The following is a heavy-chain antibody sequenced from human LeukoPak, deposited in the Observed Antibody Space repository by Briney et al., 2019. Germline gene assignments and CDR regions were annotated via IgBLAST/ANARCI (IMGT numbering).Heavy chain of an antibody. Sequence: ASVKVSCKASGYTFTGYYMHWVRQAPGQGLEWMRWINGNSGGTNYAQKFQGRVTMTRDTSISTAYMEVSRVTSDDTAVYYCARVRDNAFDIWGQGTMVTVSS. CDR2: INGNSGGT. CDR3: ARVRDNAFDI. D-gene: IGHD2-15*01. J-gene: IGHJ3*02. CDR1: GYTFTGYY. V-gene: IGHV1-2*02.